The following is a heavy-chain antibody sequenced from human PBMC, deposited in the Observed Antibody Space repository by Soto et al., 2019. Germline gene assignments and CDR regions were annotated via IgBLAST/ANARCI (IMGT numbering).Heavy chain of an antibody. CDR3: ARDLAGGDYVLGGFDP. D-gene: IGHD4-17*01. V-gene: IGHV1-18*01. CDR2: ISAYNGNT. CDR1: GYTFTSYG. Sequence: QVPLVQSGAEVKKPGASVKVSCKASGYTFTSYGISWVRQAPGQGLEWMGWISAYNGNTNYAQKLQGRVTMTTDTSTSTAYMELRSLRSDDTAVYYCARDLAGGDYVLGGFDPWGQGTLVTVSS. J-gene: IGHJ5*02.